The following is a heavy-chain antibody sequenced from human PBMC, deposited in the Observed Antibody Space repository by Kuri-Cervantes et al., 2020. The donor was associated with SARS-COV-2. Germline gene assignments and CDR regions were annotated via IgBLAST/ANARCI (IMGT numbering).Heavy chain of an antibody. CDR2: IYYSGST. Sequence: GSLRLSCTVSGYSISSGYYWGWIRQPPGKGLEWIGSIYYSGSTYYNPSLKSRVTISVDTSKNQFSLKLSSVTAADTAVCYCASPNLDYYMDVWGKGTTVTVSS. J-gene: IGHJ6*03. CDR1: GYSISSGYY. V-gene: IGHV4-38-2*02. CDR3: ASPNLDYYMDV.